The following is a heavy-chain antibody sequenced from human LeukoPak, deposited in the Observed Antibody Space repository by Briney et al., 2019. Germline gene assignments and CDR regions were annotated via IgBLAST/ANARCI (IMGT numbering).Heavy chain of an antibody. V-gene: IGHV3-23*01. D-gene: IGHD3-3*01. J-gene: IGHJ4*02. CDR3: AKALLRFLEWLPSGY. Sequence: PGGSLRLSCAASGFTFSSYAMSWVRQAPGKGLEWVSAISGSGGSTYYADSVKGRFTISRDNSKNTLYLQMNSLRAEDTAVYYCAKALLRFLEWLPSGYWGQGTLVTVSS. CDR2: ISGSGGST. CDR1: GFTFSSYA.